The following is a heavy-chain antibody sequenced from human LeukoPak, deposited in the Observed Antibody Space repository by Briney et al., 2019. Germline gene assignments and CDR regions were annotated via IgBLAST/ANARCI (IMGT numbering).Heavy chain of an antibody. CDR2: ITTISHYI. Sequence: GSLRLSCAASGFTLSDYHMNWVRQAPGKGLEWLSSITTISHYIYYAGAVRGRFTISRDNAKNPLYLQMNSLRGEDTAVYYCARSGGPGTYHQLRYNWFDPWGQGTLVTVSS. CDR3: ARSGGPGTYHQLRYNWFDP. J-gene: IGHJ5*02. D-gene: IGHD3-10*01. V-gene: IGHV3-21*01. CDR1: GFTLSDYH.